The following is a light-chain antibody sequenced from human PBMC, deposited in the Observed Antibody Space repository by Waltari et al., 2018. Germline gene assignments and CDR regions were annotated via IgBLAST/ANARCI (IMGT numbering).Light chain of an antibody. V-gene: IGKV3-20*01. J-gene: IGKJ1*01. CDR3: QHHVRLPAT. CDR2: AAS. Sequence: EIVLTQSPGTLSLSPGESATLSCRASQSISKYLALYQQRPGQAPRLLIYAASNRATGIPDRFSGGGSGTDFSLTISRLEPEDFAVYYCQHHVRLPATFGQGTKVEIK. CDR1: QSISKY.